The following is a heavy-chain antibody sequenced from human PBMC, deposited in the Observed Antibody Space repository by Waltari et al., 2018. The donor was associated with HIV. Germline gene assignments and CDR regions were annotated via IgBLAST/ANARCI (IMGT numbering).Heavy chain of an antibody. Sequence: EVHLLQSGGGVVQPGGSLKLSCAGSNFTVERFAMTWVRQAPGKGLGLCSAISGGGGKTLYADTVRSLFSISRDNGRNILNLDMDNQRVVDTADYYCARTYPYDSTGSFSYYFYGMDVWGQGASVTVSS. CDR2: ISGGGGKT. CDR3: ARTYPYDSTGSFSYYFYGMDV. V-gene: IGHV3-23*01. CDR1: NFTVERFA. J-gene: IGHJ6*02. D-gene: IGHD3-22*01.